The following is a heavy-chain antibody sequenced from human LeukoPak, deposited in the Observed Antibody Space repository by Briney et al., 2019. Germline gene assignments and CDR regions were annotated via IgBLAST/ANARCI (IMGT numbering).Heavy chain of an antibody. V-gene: IGHV3-30*02. D-gene: IGHD2-21*01. Sequence: GGSLRLSCAASGFTFSSYGMHWVRQAPGKGLEWVAFIRYDGGNKYYADSVKGRFTISRENKKKTLYLQMNSLRAEDTAVYYCAKVYLGQSPFDYWGQGTLVTVSS. J-gene: IGHJ4*02. CDR3: AKVYLGQSPFDY. CDR2: IRYDGGNK. CDR1: GFTFSSYG.